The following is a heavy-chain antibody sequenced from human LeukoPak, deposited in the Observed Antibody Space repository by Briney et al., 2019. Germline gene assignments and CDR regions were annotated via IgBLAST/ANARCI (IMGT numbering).Heavy chain of an antibody. V-gene: IGHV1-18*01. J-gene: IGHJ4*02. D-gene: IGHD2-2*01. CDR3: ARDYCRDTSCQDRLFDY. CDR2: IDTFKGNT. CDR1: GYTFINYG. Sequence: ASVKVSCKASGYTFINYGISWVRQAPGEGLEWLGWIDTFKGNTTYVQRLQGRVTMTMDTSTRTAYMELRSLRSADTAVYYCARDYCRDTSCQDRLFDYWGQGTLVTVSS.